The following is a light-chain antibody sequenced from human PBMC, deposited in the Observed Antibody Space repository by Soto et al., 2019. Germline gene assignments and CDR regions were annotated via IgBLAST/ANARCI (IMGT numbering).Light chain of an antibody. CDR2: DLS. Sequence: QSALTQPRSVSGSPGQSVTISCTGTSSDVGGYNYVSWYQQHPGKAPKLMIYDLSQRPSGVPDRFSGSKSGNTASLTISGLQAEDEADYYCCSYADTYTWVFGGGTQLTVL. J-gene: IGLJ3*02. CDR3: CSYADTYTWV. V-gene: IGLV2-11*01. CDR1: SSDVGGYNY.